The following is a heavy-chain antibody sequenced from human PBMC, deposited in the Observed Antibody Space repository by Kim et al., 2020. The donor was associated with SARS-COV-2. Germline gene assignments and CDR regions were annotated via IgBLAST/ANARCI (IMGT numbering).Heavy chain of an antibody. CDR1: GYTFTSYA. CDR3: ARADHLRYYDFWSGRLGPTGTTGRMDY. J-gene: IGHJ4*02. D-gene: IGHD3-3*01. CDR2: INTNTGNP. V-gene: IGHV7-4-1*02. Sequence: ASVKVSCKASGYTFTSYAMNWVRQAPGQGLEWMGWINTNTGNPTYAQGFTGRFVFSLDTSVSTAYLQISSLKAEDTAVYYCARADHLRYYDFWSGRLGPTGTTGRMDYWGQGTLVTVSS.